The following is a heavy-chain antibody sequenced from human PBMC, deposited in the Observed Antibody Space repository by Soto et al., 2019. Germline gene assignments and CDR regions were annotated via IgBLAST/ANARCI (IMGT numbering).Heavy chain of an antibody. CDR3: AHGCFWFGGEGWFDP. J-gene: IGHJ5*02. V-gene: IGHV2-5*01. Sequence: QITLKESGPTLVNPTQTLTLTCTFSGFSLSTSGVGVGWIRQPPGKALEWLAVIYWNEDKHFSPSLKSRLTIVKDTSKNKVVLTLTNVDPGDTATYYCAHGCFWFGGEGWFDPWGPGTLVTVSS. D-gene: IGHD3-10*01. CDR1: GFSLSTSGVG. CDR2: IYWNEDK.